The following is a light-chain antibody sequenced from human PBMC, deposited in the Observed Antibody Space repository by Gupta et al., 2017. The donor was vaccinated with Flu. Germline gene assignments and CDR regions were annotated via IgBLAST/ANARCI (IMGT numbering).Light chain of an antibody. Sequence: QSVLPQPPSVSGAPGQSVTISCTGSSSNIGAGYDVHWYQQLPGTAPKLLIYGNSNRPSGVPDRFSGSKSGTSASLAITGLQAEDEADYYCQSYDSSRSGHVVFGGGTKLTVL. CDR1: SSNIGAGYD. V-gene: IGLV1-40*01. CDR3: QSYDSSRSGHVV. CDR2: GNS. J-gene: IGLJ2*01.